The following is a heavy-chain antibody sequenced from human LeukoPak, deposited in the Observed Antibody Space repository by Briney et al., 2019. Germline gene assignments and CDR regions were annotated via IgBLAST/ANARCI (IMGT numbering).Heavy chain of an antibody. Sequence: GGSLRLSCAASGFTFSSYSMNWVRQAPGKGLEWVSYISSSSSTIYYADSVKGRFTIPRDNAKNSLYLQMNSLRAEDTAVYYCAKEYDFWSRIYYYYYMDVWGKGTTVTVSS. CDR2: ISSSSSTI. J-gene: IGHJ6*03. V-gene: IGHV3-48*01. D-gene: IGHD3-3*01. CDR3: AKEYDFWSRIYYYYYMDV. CDR1: GFTFSSYS.